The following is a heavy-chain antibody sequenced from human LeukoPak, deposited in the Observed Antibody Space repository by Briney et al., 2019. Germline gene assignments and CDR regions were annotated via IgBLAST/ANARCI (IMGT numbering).Heavy chain of an antibody. D-gene: IGHD1-14*01. Sequence: PSQTLSLTCSVSGGSISSGGYDWGWIRQPPVKGLEWIGYIYHSGSTYYNPSLKSRVTISVDRSKSQFSLKLSSVTAADTAVYYCAKSGTGIFDYWGQGTLVTVSS. CDR3: AKSGTGIFDY. CDR2: IYHSGST. J-gene: IGHJ4*02. V-gene: IGHV4-30-2*01. CDR1: GGSISSGGYD.